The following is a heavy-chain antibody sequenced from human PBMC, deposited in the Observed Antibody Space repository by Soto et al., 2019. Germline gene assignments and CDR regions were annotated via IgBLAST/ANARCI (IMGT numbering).Heavy chain of an antibody. D-gene: IGHD6-19*01. Sequence: QVQLVESGGGVVQPGRSLRLSCAASGFTFSSYGMHWVRQAPGKGLEWVAVIWYDGSNKYYADSVKGRFTISRDNSKNTLYLQMNSLRSEDTAVYYCARTPGEQYSCGWAYYYYGMDVW. CDR2: IWYDGSNK. CDR3: ARTPGEQYSCGWAYYYYGMDV. CDR1: GFTFSSYG. V-gene: IGHV3-33*01. J-gene: IGHJ6*01.